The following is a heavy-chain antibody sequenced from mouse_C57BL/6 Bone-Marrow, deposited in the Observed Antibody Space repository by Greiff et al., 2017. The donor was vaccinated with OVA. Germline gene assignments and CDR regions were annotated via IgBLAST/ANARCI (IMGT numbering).Heavy chain of an antibody. Sequence: QVQLKESGAELARPGASVKLSCKASGYTFTSYGISWVKQRTGQGLEWIGEIYPRSGNTYYNEKFKGKATLTADKSSSTAYMELRSLTSEDSAVYFCASGGSTVFDYWGQGTLVTVSA. D-gene: IGHD1-1*01. CDR1: GYTFTSYG. CDR3: ASGGSTVFDY. CDR2: IYPRSGNT. V-gene: IGHV1-81*01. J-gene: IGHJ3*01.